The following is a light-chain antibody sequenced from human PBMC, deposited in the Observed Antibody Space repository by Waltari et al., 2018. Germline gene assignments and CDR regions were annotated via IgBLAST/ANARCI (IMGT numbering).Light chain of an antibody. CDR1: QSLVHSDGNIY. CDR3: MQSIQFPLT. V-gene: IGKV2-24*01. CDR2: KLF. J-gene: IGKJ4*01. Sequence: IVLTQTPLSSPVSLGQPASISCRSSQSLVHSDGNIYLNWLHQRPGQPPRLLIYKLFNRLSGVSDRFSGSGAGTDFTLKISRVEAEDVGLYYCMQSIQFPLTFGGGTKVEIK.